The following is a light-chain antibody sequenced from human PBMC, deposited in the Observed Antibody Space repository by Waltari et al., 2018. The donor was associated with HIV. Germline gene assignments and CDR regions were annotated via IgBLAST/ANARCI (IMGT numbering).Light chain of an antibody. CDR3: QTWDTGPWV. V-gene: IGLV4-69*01. Sequence: HLLLTPSPSASASLGAPVKLTCTTRTRHHPYAIARHQHQPEKGPRFVMKLNSDGSHHKGDGIPDRFSGSSSGAERYLTISSLQSEDEAHYYCQTWDTGPWVFGGGTKLTVL. CDR1: TRHHPYA. CDR2: LNSDGSH. J-gene: IGLJ3*02.